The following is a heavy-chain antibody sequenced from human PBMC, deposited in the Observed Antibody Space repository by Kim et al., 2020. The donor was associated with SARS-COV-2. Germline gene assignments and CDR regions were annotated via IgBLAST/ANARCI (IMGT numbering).Heavy chain of an antibody. V-gene: IGHV1-69*04. CDR2: IIPILGVT. CDR1: GGTFSSYV. D-gene: IGHD6-19*01. J-gene: IGHJ4*02. Sequence: SVKVSCKASGGTFSSYVMNWLRQAPGQGLEWMGNIIPILGVTKYAQKFQDRVTITADKSTSTVYMDLSGLRSEDTGVYYCAVKSRVATRVGVAVPVDPHWRQGTLLT. CDR3: AVKSRVATRVGVAVPVDPH.